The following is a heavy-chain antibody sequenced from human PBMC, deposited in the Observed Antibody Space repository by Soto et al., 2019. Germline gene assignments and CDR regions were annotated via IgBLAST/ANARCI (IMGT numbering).Heavy chain of an antibody. CDR2: IWYDGSNK. Sequence: GGSLRLSCAASGFTFSSYGMHWVRQAPGKGLEWVAVIWYDGSNKYYADSVKGRFTISRDNSKNTLYLQMNSLRVEDTAVYYCAREDIVVVPAAMFSGGGWFDPWGQGTLVTVSS. CDR3: AREDIVVVPAAMFSGGGWFDP. CDR1: GFTFSSYG. J-gene: IGHJ5*02. D-gene: IGHD2-2*01. V-gene: IGHV3-33*01.